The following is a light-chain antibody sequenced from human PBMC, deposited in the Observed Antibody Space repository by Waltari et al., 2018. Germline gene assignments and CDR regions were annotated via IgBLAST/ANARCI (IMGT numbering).Light chain of an antibody. Sequence: DIVMTQSPDSLAVSLGERATLHFKSGPSVLYSSNNKDYLALYQQKPGQPPKLLFYWASTRESGVPDRFSGSGSGTDFTLTISSLQAEDVAVYYCQQYHSFPYTFGQGTKLEIK. J-gene: IGKJ2*01. CDR2: WAS. CDR3: QQYHSFPYT. CDR1: PSVLYSSNNKDY. V-gene: IGKV4-1*01.